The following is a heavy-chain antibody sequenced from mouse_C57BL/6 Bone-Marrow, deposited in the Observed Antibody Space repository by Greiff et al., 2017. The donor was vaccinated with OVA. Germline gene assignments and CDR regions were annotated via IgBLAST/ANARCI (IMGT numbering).Heavy chain of an antibody. CDR3: DKNDYYDYFYYYAMDY. J-gene: IGHJ4*01. V-gene: IGHV2-5*01. CDR1: GFSLTSYG. CDR2: IWRGGST. Sequence: VMLVESGPGLVQPSQSLSITCTVSGFSLTSYGVHWVRQSPGTGLEWLGVIWRGGSTDYNAAFMSRMSIPKDTSKSQVFFKKNSLQADDTAIYYCDKNDYYDYFYYYAMDYWGQGTSVTVSS. D-gene: IGHD2-4*01.